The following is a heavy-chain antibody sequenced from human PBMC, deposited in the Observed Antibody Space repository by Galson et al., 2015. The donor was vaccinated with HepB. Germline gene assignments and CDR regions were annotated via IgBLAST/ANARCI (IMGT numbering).Heavy chain of an antibody. CDR2: ISSDEIHK. CDR3: ARAHSDRWYGAY. V-gene: IGHV3-30-3*01. D-gene: IGHD3-10*01. J-gene: IGHJ4*02. Sequence: LRLSCAASGFTFSSYTMHWVRQAPGKGLEWVALISSDEIHKIYADSVKGRFTISGDTSKNTLYLEMNSLRAEDTAVYYCARAHSDRWYGAYWGQGTLVTVAS. CDR1: GFTFSSYT.